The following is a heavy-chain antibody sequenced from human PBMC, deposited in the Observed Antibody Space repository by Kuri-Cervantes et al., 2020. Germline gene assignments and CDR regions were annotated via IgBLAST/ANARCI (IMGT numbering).Heavy chain of an antibody. V-gene: IGHV1-45*02. D-gene: IGHD4-23*01. CDR3: ARDQDYGGNFWYFDY. CDR1: GYTFTYRY. CDR2: ITPFNGNT. Sequence: SVKVSCKASGYTFTYRYLHWVRQAPGQALGWMGWITPFNGNTNYAQKFQDRVTITRDKSMSTAYMDLRSLRSDDTAVYYCARDQDYGGNFWYFDYWGQGTLVTVSS. J-gene: IGHJ4*02.